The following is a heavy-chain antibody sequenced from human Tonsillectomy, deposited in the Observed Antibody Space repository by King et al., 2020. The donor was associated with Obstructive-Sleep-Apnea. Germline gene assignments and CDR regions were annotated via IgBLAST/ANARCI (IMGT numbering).Heavy chain of an antibody. J-gene: IGHJ4*02. V-gene: IGHV3-48*01. Sequence: QLVQSGGGLVQPGGSLRLSCAASGFTFSSYSMNWVRQAPGKGLEWVSYIRSSSSTIYYADSVKGRFTISRDNAKNSLYLQMNSLRAEDTAVYYCARGGDQLLWFGELFGYWGQGTLVTVSS. D-gene: IGHD3-10*01. CDR3: ARGGDQLLWFGELFGY. CDR2: IRSSSSTI. CDR1: GFTFSSYS.